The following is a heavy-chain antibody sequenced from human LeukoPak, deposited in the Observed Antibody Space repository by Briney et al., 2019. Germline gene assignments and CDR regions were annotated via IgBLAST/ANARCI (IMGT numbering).Heavy chain of an antibody. J-gene: IGHJ4*02. D-gene: IGHD4-17*01. Sequence: GGSLRLSCAASVFTFSTYGSHWVRQAPGKGLEWVAFISYDGSDNYYAASVKGRFTISRDNSKNTLYLQMNSLRPEDTAVYYCAKGRGDYDDFRLGYWGQGTLVTVSS. CDR2: ISYDGSDN. CDR1: VFTFSTYG. V-gene: IGHV3-30*02. CDR3: AKGRGDYDDFRLGY.